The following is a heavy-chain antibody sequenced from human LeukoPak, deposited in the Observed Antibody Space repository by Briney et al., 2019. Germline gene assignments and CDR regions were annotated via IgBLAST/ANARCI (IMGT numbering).Heavy chain of an antibody. CDR3: AKDRCSNGIGCYYYYMDV. Sequence: GGSLRLSCAASGFTFSSYGMSWVRQAPGKGLEWVSYISSSGSTIYYADSVKGRFSISRDSSKNILYLQMNSLRAEDTAVYYCAKDRCSNGIGCYYYYMDVWGKGTTVTISS. J-gene: IGHJ6*03. CDR1: GFTFSSYG. V-gene: IGHV3-48*01. CDR2: ISSSGSTI. D-gene: IGHD2-8*01.